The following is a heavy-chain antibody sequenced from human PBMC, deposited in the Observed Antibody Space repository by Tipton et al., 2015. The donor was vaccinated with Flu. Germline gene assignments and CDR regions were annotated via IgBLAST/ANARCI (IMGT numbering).Heavy chain of an antibody. J-gene: IGHJ4*02. D-gene: IGHD3-10*01. V-gene: IGHV4-38-2*02. Sequence: LRLSCTVSGYSISSGYYWGWIRQPPGKGLEWIGSVYHIGSPYYNPSLKSRLAISVDTSKSQFSLNLNSVTAADTAVYYCARRGGAYFFDFWGQGTLVTVSS. CDR1: GYSISSGYY. CDR2: VYHIGSP. CDR3: ARRGGAYFFDF.